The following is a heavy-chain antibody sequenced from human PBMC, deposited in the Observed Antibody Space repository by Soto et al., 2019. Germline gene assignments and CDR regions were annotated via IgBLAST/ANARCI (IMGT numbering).Heavy chain of an antibody. CDR2: IYWDDDK. CDR3: AHAINVPAARGGYYYCMDV. D-gene: IGHD2-2*01. CDR1: GFSLRTSGVG. J-gene: IGHJ6*02. Sequence: QITLKESGPPLVKPTQNLTLTCTFSGFSLRTSGVGVGWIRQPPGKAQEWLALIYWDDDKRYSPSLKSRLTITKDTSKNQVILTMTNMDPVDTATYYCAHAINVPAARGGYYYCMDVWGQGTTVTVSS. V-gene: IGHV2-5*02.